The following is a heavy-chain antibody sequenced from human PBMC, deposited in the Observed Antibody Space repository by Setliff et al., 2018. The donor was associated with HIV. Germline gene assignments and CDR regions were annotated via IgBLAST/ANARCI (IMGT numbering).Heavy chain of an antibody. CDR1: GGSISSGSYY. D-gene: IGHD6-6*01. CDR2: IYTSGST. J-gene: IGHJ4*02. V-gene: IGHV4-61*09. Sequence: PSETLSLTCTVSGGSISSGSYYWSWIRQPAGKGLEWIGHIYTSGSTNYNPSLKSRVTISVDTSKNQFSLRLTSVTAADTATYFCARAQIAARRPFDSWGQGTLVTVSS. CDR3: ARAQIAARRPFDS.